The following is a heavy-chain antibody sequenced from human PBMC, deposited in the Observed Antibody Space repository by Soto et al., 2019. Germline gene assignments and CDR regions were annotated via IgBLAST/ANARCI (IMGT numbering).Heavy chain of an antibody. Sequence: QVQLVQSGAEVKKPGASVKVSCKASGYTFTGYYMHWVRQAPGQGLEWMGWINPNSGGTNYAQKFHGRVTMTRDTSISTDYMELSRLGSDDTAVYYCARDIDIPRCTASIRKSVDYWCQGTLVTDSS. J-gene: IGHJ4*02. CDR2: INPNSGGT. CDR1: GYTFTGYY. CDR3: ARDIDIPRCTASIRKSVDY. V-gene: IGHV1-2*02. D-gene: IGHD5-18*01.